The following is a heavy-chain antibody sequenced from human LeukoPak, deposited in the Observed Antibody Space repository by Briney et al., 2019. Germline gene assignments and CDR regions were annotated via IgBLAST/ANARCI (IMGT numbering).Heavy chain of an antibody. CDR1: GYTFTSYD. CDR3: AQMVRGVYYFDY. J-gene: IGHJ4*02. Sequence: VASVKVSCKASGYTFTSYDINWVRQATGQGLEWMGWMNPNSGNTGYAQKFQGRVTMTRNTSISTAYMELSSLRSEDTAVYYCAQMVRGVYYFDYWGQGTLVTVSS. V-gene: IGHV1-8*01. CDR2: MNPNSGNT. D-gene: IGHD3-10*01.